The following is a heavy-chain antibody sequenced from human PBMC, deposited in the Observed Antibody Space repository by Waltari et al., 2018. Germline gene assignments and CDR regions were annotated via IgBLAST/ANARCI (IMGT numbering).Heavy chain of an antibody. V-gene: IGHV4-38-2*01. CDR2: IYHRGST. J-gene: IGHJ3*01. D-gene: IGHD2-8*01. CDR3: ARLLNGAFDF. CDR1: GYSISSGYY. Sequence: QVQLQESGPGLEKPSETLSLTCAVSGYSISSGYYWGWIRQPPGKGLEWIGRIYHRGSTYCNPSLKSRVTISVDTSKNQFSRKLSSVTAADTAVYYCARLLNGAFDFWGQGTMVTVSS.